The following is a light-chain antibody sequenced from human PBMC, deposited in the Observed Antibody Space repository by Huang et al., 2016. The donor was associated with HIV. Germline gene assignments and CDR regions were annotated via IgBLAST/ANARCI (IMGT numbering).Light chain of an antibody. V-gene: IGKV1-39*01. CDR1: QSISSF. CDR3: QQSYISAYT. J-gene: IGKJ2*01. Sequence: DIQMTQSPSSLSASVGDRVTITCRASQSISSFVNWYQQKPVKAPKLLIYAASSLESGVPSSFSGSGSGTDVTLTISSLQPEDFATYYCQQSYISAYTFGQGTKLEIK. CDR2: AAS.